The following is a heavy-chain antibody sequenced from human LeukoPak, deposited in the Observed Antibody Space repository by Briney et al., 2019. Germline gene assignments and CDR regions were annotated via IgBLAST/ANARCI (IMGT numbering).Heavy chain of an antibody. CDR2: INPGDSDT. V-gene: IGHV5-51*01. J-gene: IGHJ4*02. CDR1: GYIFTSYW. Sequence: GESLKISCKGSGYIFTSYWIGWVRQMPGKGLEWMGIINPGDSDTRYNPSFQGQVTMSADKSISTAYPQWSSLKAPDTAMYYCARHAYSSGWYGADYWGQGTLVTVSS. CDR3: ARHAYSSGWYGADY. D-gene: IGHD6-19*01.